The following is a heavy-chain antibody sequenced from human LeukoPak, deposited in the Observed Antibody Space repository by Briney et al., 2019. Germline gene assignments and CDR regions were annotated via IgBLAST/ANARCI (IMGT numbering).Heavy chain of an antibody. D-gene: IGHD2-15*01. Sequence: SETLSLTCAVYGGSFSGYYWSWIRQPPGKGLEWIGEINHSGSTNYNPSLKSRVTISVDTSKNQFSLKLSSVTAADTAVYYCARRKQLLLRYYYYYMDVWGKGTTVTISS. V-gene: IGHV4-34*01. J-gene: IGHJ6*03. CDR2: INHSGST. CDR1: GGSFSGYY. CDR3: ARRKQLLLRYYYYYMDV.